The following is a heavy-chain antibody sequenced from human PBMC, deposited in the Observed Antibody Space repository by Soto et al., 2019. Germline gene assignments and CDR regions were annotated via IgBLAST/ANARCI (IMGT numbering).Heavy chain of an antibody. D-gene: IGHD6-6*01. CDR3: ARIAANDAFDI. CDR1: GFTFSSYA. V-gene: IGHV3-30-3*01. Sequence: GGSLRLSXAASGFTFSSYAMHWVRQAPGKGLEWVAVISYDGSNKYYADSVKGRFTISRDNSKNTLYLQMNSLRAEDTAVYYCARIAANDAFDIWGQGTMVTVSS. CDR2: ISYDGSNK. J-gene: IGHJ3*02.